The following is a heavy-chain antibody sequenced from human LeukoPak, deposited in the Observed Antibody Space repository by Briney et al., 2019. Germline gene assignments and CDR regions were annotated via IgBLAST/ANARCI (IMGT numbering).Heavy chain of an antibody. CDR2: INTYDGNT. D-gene: IGHD2-15*01. V-gene: IGHV1-18*01. Sequence: ASVKVSCKASGYTFSSYHVSWVRQAPGQGLEWLGWINTYDGNTNYAQNFQGRVAMTTDTSTSTAYMELRSLRSDDTAVYYCARDFATWYFDYWGQGTLVTVSS. CDR3: ARDFATWYFDY. CDR1: GYTFSSYH. J-gene: IGHJ4*02.